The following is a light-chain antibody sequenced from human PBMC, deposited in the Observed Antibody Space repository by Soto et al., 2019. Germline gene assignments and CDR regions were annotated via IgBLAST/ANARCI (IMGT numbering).Light chain of an antibody. CDR3: QQSYSTLTWT. Sequence: DIQMTQSPSALSASVGDRVTISCRASQGIRNDLGWFQQKPGKAPKRLIYSASTLQSGVSSRFSGSGSGTEFTLTISSLQPEDFATYYCQQSYSTLTWTFGQGTKVDIK. CDR1: QGIRND. V-gene: IGKV1-39*01. J-gene: IGKJ1*01. CDR2: SAS.